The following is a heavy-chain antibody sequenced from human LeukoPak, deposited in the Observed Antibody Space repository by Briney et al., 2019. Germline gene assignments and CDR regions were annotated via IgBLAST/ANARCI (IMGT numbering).Heavy chain of an antibody. CDR2: INPNSGGT. D-gene: IGHD2-2*02. Sequence: GASVKVSCKASGYTFTGYYMHWVRQAPGQGLEWMGWINPNSGGTNYAQKFQGRVTMTRDTSISTAYMELSRLRSDDTAVYYCAREGDCSSTSCYTENWFDPWGQGTLVTVSS. J-gene: IGHJ5*02. V-gene: IGHV1-2*02. CDR3: AREGDCSSTSCYTENWFDP. CDR1: GYTFTGYY.